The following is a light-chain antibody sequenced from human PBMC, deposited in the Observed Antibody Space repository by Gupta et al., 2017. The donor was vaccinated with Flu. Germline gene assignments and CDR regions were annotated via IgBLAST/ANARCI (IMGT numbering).Light chain of an antibody. J-gene: IGKJ5*01. Sequence: DIQLTQSPSPRSAAVGDRVTITCRASQNIDQSLNWYQQRPGQTPAPLIFHSSTLESGIPSRFSGSGSGTDFTLSISNHQPEDFATYHCQQTYVAPFTFGQGTRL. CDR1: QNIDQS. CDR3: QQTYVAPFT. V-gene: IGKV1-39*01. CDR2: HSS.